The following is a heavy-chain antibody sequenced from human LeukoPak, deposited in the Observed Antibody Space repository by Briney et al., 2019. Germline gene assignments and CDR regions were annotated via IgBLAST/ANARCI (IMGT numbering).Heavy chain of an antibody. Sequence: GGSLRLSCAASGFTFNNFAMQWVRQAPGKGLEWVALIWYDGTNKYYADSVKGRFTISRDNSKNTLFLQMNTLRAEDTALYYCAKSPVAGADFYYYMDVWGKGTTVTVSS. CDR1: GFTFNNFA. D-gene: IGHD6-13*01. V-gene: IGHV3-33*06. J-gene: IGHJ6*03. CDR3: AKSPVAGADFYYYMDV. CDR2: IWYDGTNK.